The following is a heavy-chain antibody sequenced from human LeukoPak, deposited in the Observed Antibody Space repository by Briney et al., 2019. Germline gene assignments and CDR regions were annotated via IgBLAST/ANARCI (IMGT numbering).Heavy chain of an antibody. CDR2: ISSSGSTI. CDR1: GFTFSSYE. Sequence: GVSLRLSCAASGFTFSSYEMNWVRQAPVKGLEWVSYISSSGSTIYYADSVKGRFTISRDNAKDSLYLQMNSLSAEDTAVYYCASVFRGGWLDVWGQGTTVTVSS. D-gene: IGHD6-19*01. J-gene: IGHJ6*02. CDR3: ASVFRGGWLDV. V-gene: IGHV3-48*03.